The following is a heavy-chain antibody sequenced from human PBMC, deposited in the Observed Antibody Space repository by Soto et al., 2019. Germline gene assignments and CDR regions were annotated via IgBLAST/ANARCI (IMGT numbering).Heavy chain of an antibody. CDR2: VNHSGST. CDR1: GGSFSGYY. D-gene: IGHD2-15*01. J-gene: IGHJ4*02. Sequence: PSETLSLTCAVYGGSFSGYYWSWIRQPPGKGLEWIGEVNHSGSTNYNPSLKSRVTMTTDTSTSTAYMELRSLRSDDTAVYYCARGSGFDYWGQGTLVTVSS. CDR3: ARGSGFDY. V-gene: IGHV4-34*10.